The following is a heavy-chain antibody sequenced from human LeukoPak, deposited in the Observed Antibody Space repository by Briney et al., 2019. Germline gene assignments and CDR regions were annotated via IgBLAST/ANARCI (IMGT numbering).Heavy chain of an antibody. CDR2: INHRGDT. CDR1: GGSFSTYY. V-gene: IGHV4-34*01. Sequence: PPETLSLTCAVYGGSFSTYYWSWIRQSPGKGLEWIAEINHRGDTNYNPSVKSRVTISVDTSKNQFSLKMRSLTAADTAVYYCARGPTISETGYFDFWGQGTLVTVSS. CDR3: ARGPTISETGYFDF. D-gene: IGHD1-1*01. J-gene: IGHJ4*03.